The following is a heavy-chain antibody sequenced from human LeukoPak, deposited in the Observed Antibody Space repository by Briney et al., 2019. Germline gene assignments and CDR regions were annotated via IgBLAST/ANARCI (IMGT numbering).Heavy chain of an antibody. D-gene: IGHD3-22*01. CDR3: AKIKGDSSGYHDY. CDR1: GFTFSSYS. CDR2: ISSSSSTI. V-gene: IGHV3-48*04. J-gene: IGHJ4*02. Sequence: PGGSLRLSCAASGFTFSSYSMNWVRQAPGKGLEWVSYISSSSSTIYYADSVKGRFTISRDNAKNSLYLQMNSLRAEGTAVYYCAKIKGDSSGYHDYWGQGTLVTVSS.